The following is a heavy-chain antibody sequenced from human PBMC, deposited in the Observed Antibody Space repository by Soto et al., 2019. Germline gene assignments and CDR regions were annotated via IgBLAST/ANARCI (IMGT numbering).Heavy chain of an antibody. V-gene: IGHV1-69*12. CDR3: ASHGYSYGYLFAY. CDR2: IISIFDTA. Sequence: QVQLVQSGAEVKKPGSSVKVSCKASGGTFSSYAISWVRQAPGQGLEWMGGIISIFDTADYAQKFQGRVTITADESTSTAYMELSSLRSEDTAVYYCASHGYSYGYLFAYWGQGTLVTVSS. D-gene: IGHD5-18*01. J-gene: IGHJ4*02. CDR1: GGTFSSYA.